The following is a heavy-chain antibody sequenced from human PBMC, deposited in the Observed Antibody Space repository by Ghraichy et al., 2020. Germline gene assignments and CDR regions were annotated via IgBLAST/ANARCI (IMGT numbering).Heavy chain of an antibody. CDR2: ITGSGINT. Sequence: LSLTCAASGFTFKSYGSNLVLRAPGEWLELISCITGSGINTYYADSVKGRFTISRDNSKNTLYLQMNNLRVEDTAVYYCAKDYSDYGWYFDLCGRGTLVTLSS. CDR3: AKDYSDYGWYFDL. D-gene: IGHD3-16*01. J-gene: IGHJ2*01. V-gene: IGHV3-23*01. CDR1: GFTFKSYG.